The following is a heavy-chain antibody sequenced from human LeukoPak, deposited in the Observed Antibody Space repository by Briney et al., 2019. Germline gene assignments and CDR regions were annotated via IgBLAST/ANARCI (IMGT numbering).Heavy chain of an antibody. V-gene: IGHV1-2*02. CDR2: INPNSGGT. Sequence: ASVKVSCKASGYTFTGYYMHWVRQAPGQGLEWMGWINPNSGGTNYAQKFQGRVTMTRDTSISTAYMELSRLRSDDTAVYCCAREPGAVAGTGDWFDPWGQGTLVTVSS. J-gene: IGHJ5*02. CDR1: GYTFTGYY. D-gene: IGHD6-19*01. CDR3: AREPGAVAGTGDWFDP.